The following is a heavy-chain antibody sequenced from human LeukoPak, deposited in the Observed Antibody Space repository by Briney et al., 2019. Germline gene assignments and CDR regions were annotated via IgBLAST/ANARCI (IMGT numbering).Heavy chain of an antibody. V-gene: IGHV4-34*01. CDR3: VRGGDYSSSWYGSRSPQPDY. J-gene: IGHJ4*02. Sequence: KPSETLSLTCAVYGGSFSGYYWSWIRQPPGKGLEWIGEINHSGSTNYNPSLKSRVTISVDTSKNQFSLKLSSVTAADTAVYYCVRGGDYSSSWYGSRSPQPDYWGQGTLVTVSS. CDR2: INHSGST. D-gene: IGHD6-13*01. CDR1: GGSFSGYY.